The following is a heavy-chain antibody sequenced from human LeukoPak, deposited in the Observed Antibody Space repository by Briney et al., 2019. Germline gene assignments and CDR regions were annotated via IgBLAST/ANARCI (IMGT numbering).Heavy chain of an antibody. CDR1: GFTVSSNY. CDR2: IYSGGST. CDR3: AKAPDFYYYYMDV. J-gene: IGHJ6*03. V-gene: IGHV3-53*01. Sequence: GGSLRLSCAASGFTVSSNYMSWVRQAPGKGLEWVSVIYSGGSTYYADSVKGRFTISRDNSKNTLYLQMNSLRAEDTAVYYCAKAPDFYYYYMDVWGRGTTVIVSS.